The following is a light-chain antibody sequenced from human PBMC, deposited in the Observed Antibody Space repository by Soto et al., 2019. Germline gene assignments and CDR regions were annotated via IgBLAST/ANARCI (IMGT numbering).Light chain of an antibody. V-gene: IGLV2-14*01. CDR1: SSDVGGYNY. J-gene: IGLJ1*01. Sequence: QSALTQPASVSGSPGQSITISCTGTSSDVGGYNYVSWYQQHPGKAPKLMIYEVSNRPLGVSNRFSGSKSGNTASLTISGHQAEDDADYYCSSYTSSSTPYVFGTGTKLTVL. CDR2: EVS. CDR3: SSYTSSSTPYV.